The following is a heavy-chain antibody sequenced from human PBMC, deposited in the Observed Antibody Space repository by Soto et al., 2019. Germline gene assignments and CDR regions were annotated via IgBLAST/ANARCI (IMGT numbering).Heavy chain of an antibody. D-gene: IGHD3-10*01. J-gene: IGHJ5*02. CDR1: GGSISSGGYY. V-gene: IGHV4-31*03. CDR2: IYYSGST. Sequence: PSETLSLTCTVSGGSISSGGYYWSWIRQHPGKGLEWIGYIYYSGSTYYNPSLKSRVTISVDTSKNQFSLKLSSVTAADTAVYYCARVFAGYYYGSGSSGWFDPWGQGTLVTVSS. CDR3: ARVFAGYYYGSGSSGWFDP.